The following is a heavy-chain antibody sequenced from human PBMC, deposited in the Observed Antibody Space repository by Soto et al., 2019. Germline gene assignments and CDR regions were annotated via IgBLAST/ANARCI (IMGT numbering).Heavy chain of an antibody. D-gene: IGHD2-15*01. Sequence: QVQLVQSGAEVKKPGSSVKASCKASGGTFSSYAISWVRQAPGQGLEWMGGIIPIFGTANYAQKFQGRVTIGADESTSTAYMELSSLRSEDTAVYYCARESRYCSGGSCYFLPGIDYWGQGTLVTVSS. CDR3: ARESRYCSGGSCYFLPGIDY. J-gene: IGHJ4*02. CDR1: GGTFSSYA. V-gene: IGHV1-69*12. CDR2: IIPIFGTA.